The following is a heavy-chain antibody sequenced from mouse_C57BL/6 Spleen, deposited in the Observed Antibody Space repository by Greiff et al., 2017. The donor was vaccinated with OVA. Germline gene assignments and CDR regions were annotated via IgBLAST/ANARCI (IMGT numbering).Heavy chain of an antibody. Sequence: VQLKQSGPELVKPGASVKMSCKASGYTFTDYNMHWVKQSHGKSLEWIGYINPNNGGTSYNQKFKGKATLTVNKSSSTAYMELRSLTSEDSAVYYCARYSYDYDGPPFAYWGQGTLVTVSA. CDR2: INPNNGGT. CDR1: GYTFTDYN. J-gene: IGHJ3*01. CDR3: ARYSYDYDGPPFAY. V-gene: IGHV1-22*01. D-gene: IGHD2-4*01.